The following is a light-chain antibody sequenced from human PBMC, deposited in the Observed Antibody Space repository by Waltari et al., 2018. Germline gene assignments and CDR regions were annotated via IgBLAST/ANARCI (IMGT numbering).Light chain of an antibody. J-gene: IGKJ1*01. CDR2: DAY. CDR3: QQRYSWPRT. V-gene: IGKV3-11*01. Sequence: PGDSATLLCRASQNINTDLGWYQQKPGQAPRLIISDAYNRAAGTPARFSGRGSGTDFTLTISSLESEDFAVYYCQQRYSWPRTFGQGTKVEIK. CDR1: QNINTD.